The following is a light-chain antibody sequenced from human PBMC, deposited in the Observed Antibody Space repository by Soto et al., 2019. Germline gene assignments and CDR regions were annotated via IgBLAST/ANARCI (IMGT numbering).Light chain of an antibody. CDR1: QSIINY. Sequence: DIQMTQSPSSLSASVGDRVTITCRASQSIINYLNWYQQKPGKAPKLLIYGASSLQSGVPSRFSGSGSGTDFILTISSLQPEDFAAYYSQQSFMTPLTFGGGTKVDIK. CDR3: QQSFMTPLT. V-gene: IGKV1-39*01. J-gene: IGKJ4*01. CDR2: GAS.